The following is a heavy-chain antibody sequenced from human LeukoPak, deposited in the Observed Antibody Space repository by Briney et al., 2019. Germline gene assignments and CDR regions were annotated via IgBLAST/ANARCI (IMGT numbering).Heavy chain of an antibody. V-gene: IGHV3-15*01. J-gene: IGHJ4*02. CDR3: AIWNYTTFDY. Sequence: GGSLRLSCAASGFTFCSAWMTWVRQAPGKGLEWVGRIFSKIDGGTTHYAAPVKGRFTISRDDSKNILYLQMNSVTTEDSAIYYCAIWNYTTFDYWGQGTLVTVSS. CDR2: IFSKIDGGTT. CDR1: GFTFCSAW. D-gene: IGHD1-7*01.